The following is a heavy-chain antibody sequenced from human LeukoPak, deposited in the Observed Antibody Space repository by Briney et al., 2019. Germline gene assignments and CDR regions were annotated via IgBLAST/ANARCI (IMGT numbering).Heavy chain of an antibody. D-gene: IGHD6-13*01. CDR3: ARESPGIAAAGLGF. V-gene: IGHV3-11*01. CDR2: ISSSGSTR. J-gene: IGHJ4*02. Sequence: GGSLRLSCAASGFTFSDYYMSWIRQAPGKGLEWILYISSSGSTRYYADSVKGRFTISRDNAKNLLYLEMNSLRAEDTAVYYCARESPGIAAAGLGFWGQGTLVTVSS. CDR1: GFTFSDYY.